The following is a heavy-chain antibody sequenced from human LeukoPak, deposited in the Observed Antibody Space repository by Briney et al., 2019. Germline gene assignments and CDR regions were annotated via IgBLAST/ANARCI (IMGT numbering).Heavy chain of an antibody. CDR2: ISGSGGST. D-gene: IGHD3-10*01. J-gene: IGHJ4*02. CDR1: GFTFSSSA. V-gene: IGHV3-23*01. CDR3: ARKSASGNYPLDY. Sequence: PGGSLRLSCAASGFTFSSSAMNWVRQAPGKGLEWVSAISGSGGSTYYADSVKGRFTISRDNAKNTVFLQMSSLRAEDTALYYCARKSASGNYPLDYWGQGTLVTVSS.